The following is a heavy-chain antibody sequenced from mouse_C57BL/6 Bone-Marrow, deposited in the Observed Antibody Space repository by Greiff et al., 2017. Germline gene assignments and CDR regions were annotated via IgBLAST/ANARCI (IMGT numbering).Heavy chain of an antibody. Sequence: QVQLKQSGAELARPGASVKLSCKASGYTFTSYGISWVKQRTGQGLEWIGEIYPRSGNTYYNEKFKGKATLTADKSSSTAYMELRSLTSEDSAVYFCARECDGYYWGGQGTLVTVSA. CDR3: ARECDGYYW. CDR1: GYTFTSYG. D-gene: IGHD2-3*01. CDR2: IYPRSGNT. V-gene: IGHV1-81*01. J-gene: IGHJ3*01.